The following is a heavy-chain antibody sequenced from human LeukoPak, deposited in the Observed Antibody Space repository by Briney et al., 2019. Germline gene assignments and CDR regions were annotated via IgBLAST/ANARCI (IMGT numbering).Heavy chain of an antibody. CDR2: IYYSGST. V-gene: IGHV4-59*01. CDR3: AREVPATASFDY. Sequence: PSETLSLTCTVSGGSISSYYWSWIRQPPGKGLEWIGYIYYSGSTNYNPPLKSRVTTSVDTSKNQFSLKLSSVTAADTAVYYCAREVPATASFDYWGQGTLVTVSS. D-gene: IGHD2-2*01. J-gene: IGHJ4*02. CDR1: GGSISSYY.